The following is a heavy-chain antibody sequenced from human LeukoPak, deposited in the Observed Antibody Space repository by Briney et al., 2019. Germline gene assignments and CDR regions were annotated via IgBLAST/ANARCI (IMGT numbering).Heavy chain of an antibody. D-gene: IGHD2-15*01. V-gene: IGHV1-2*02. CDR1: GYIFTDYY. CDR2: INPNSGGS. J-gene: IGHJ4*02. CDR3: ARAPRGFCSGGSCFDF. Sequence: ASVKVSCKASGYIFTDYYMHWVRQTPGQGLEWMGWINPNSGGSNSAQKFQGRVTMTRDTSISTAYMELSRLRSDDTAVYYCARAPRGFCSGGSCFDFWGQGTLVTVSS.